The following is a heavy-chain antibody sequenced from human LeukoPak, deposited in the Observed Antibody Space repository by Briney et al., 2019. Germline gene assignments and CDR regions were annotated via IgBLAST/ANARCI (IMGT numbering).Heavy chain of an antibody. J-gene: IGHJ4*02. D-gene: IGHD3-22*01. V-gene: IGHV3-11*04. CDR3: ARWESSGYYSLDY. Sequence: GGSLRLSCAASGFTFSDYYMSWIRQAPGKGLEWVSYISSSGSTIYYADSVKGRFTISRDSAKNTVYLQMNSLRAEDTAMYYCARWESSGYYSLDYWGQGTLVTVSS. CDR1: GFTFSDYY. CDR2: ISSSGSTI.